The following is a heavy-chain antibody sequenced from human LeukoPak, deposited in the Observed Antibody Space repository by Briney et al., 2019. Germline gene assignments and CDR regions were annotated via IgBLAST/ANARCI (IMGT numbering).Heavy chain of an antibody. J-gene: IGHJ4*02. CDR2: IWSDASNT. Sequence: PGGSLRLSCAASGFILSSYGMHWVRQAPGKGLEWVAVIWSDASNTYYVDSVKGRFTISRDNSKNTLYLQMNSLRAEDTAVYYCARTYNIRYFDTWGQGTLVTVSS. CDR3: ARTYNIRYFDT. D-gene: IGHD3-9*01. CDR1: GFILSSYG. V-gene: IGHV3-33*01.